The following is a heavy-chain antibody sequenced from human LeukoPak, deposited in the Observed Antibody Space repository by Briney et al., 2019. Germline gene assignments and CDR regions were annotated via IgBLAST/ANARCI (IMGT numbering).Heavy chain of an antibody. V-gene: IGHV4-61*01. D-gene: IGHD1-26*01. CDR3: ARGRLGATY. CDR1: GGSVSRGSYC. CDR2: IHHSGTT. Sequence: PSETLSLTCTVSGGSVSRGSYCWRWTRQPPGKGLEWIGYIHHSGTTNYSPSLKSRVTISVDMSKDPFFLNLTSVTAADTAVYYCARGRLGATYWGQGTLVTVSS. J-gene: IGHJ4*02.